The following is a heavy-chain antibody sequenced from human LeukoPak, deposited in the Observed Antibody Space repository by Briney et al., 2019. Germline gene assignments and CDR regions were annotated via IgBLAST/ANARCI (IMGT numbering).Heavy chain of an antibody. V-gene: IGHV4-34*01. CDR2: INHSGST. J-gene: IGHJ5*02. CDR3: ARSARLGELSSSNWFDP. Sequence: SETLSLTCAVYGGSFSGYYWSWIRQPPGKGLEWIGEINHSGSTNYNPSLKSRVTISVDTSKNQFSLKLSSVTAADTAVYYCARSARLGELSSSNWFDPWGQGTLVTVSS. CDR1: GGSFSGYY. D-gene: IGHD3-16*02.